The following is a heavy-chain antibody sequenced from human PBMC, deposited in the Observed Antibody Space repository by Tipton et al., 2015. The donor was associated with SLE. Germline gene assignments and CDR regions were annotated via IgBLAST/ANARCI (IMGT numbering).Heavy chain of an antibody. V-gene: IGHV4-34*01. CDR3: ARDHLPGGYYYYMDV. D-gene: IGHD3-10*01. J-gene: IGHJ6*03. Sequence: TLSLTCAVYGGSFSVYHWTWIRQPPGKGLEWIGEINHSGSTNYNPSLKSRVTISVDTSKNQFSLKLSSVTAADTAVYYCARDHLPGGYYYYMDVWGKGTTVTVSS. CDR2: INHSGST. CDR1: GGSFSVYH.